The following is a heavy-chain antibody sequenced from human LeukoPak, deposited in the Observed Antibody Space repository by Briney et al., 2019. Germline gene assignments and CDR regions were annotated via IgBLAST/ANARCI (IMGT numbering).Heavy chain of an antibody. V-gene: IGHV4-61*02. J-gene: IGHJ4*02. CDR1: GGSISSGSYY. CDR3: ARGPYSYDSSGAFDI. D-gene: IGHD3-22*01. Sequence: PSQTLSLTCTVSGGSISSGSYYWSWIRQPAGKGLEWIGRIYTSGSTNYNPSLKSRVTISVDTSKNQFSLKLSSVTAADTAVYFCARGPYSYDSSGAFDIWGQGTLVTVSS. CDR2: IYTSGST.